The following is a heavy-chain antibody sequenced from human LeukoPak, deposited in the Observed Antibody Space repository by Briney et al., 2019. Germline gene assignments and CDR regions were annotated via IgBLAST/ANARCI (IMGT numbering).Heavy chain of an antibody. CDR2: MNPNSGNT. CDR1: GYTFTSYD. J-gene: IGHJ4*02. CDR3: ARGSSNDYGDSPVDY. D-gene: IGHD4-17*01. Sequence: ASVKVSCKASGYTFTSYDINWVRQATGQGLEWMGWMNPNSGNTGYAQKFQGRVTMTRNTSISTAYMELSSLRSEDTAVYCCARGSSNDYGDSPVDYWGQGTLVTVSS. V-gene: IGHV1-8*01.